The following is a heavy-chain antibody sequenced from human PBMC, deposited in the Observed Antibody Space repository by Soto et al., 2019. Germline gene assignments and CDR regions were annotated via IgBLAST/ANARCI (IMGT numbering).Heavy chain of an antibody. V-gene: IGHV3-23*01. CDR3: AKDLFDCSSTSCYSYYYYGMDV. D-gene: IGHD2-2*02. CDR1: RFTFSSYA. CDR2: ISGSGGST. Sequence: GSLRLSCTASRFTFSSYAMSWVRQAPGKGLEWVSAISGSGGSTYYADPVKGRFTISRDNPKNTLYLQMNSLRAEDTAVYYCAKDLFDCSSTSCYSYYYYGMDVWGQGTTVTVSS. J-gene: IGHJ6*02.